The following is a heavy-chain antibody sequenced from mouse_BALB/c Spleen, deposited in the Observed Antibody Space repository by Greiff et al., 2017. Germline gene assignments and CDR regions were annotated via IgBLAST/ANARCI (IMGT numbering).Heavy chain of an antibody. J-gene: IGHJ4*01. CDR3: ARYGRKDY. CDR2: ISYSGST. D-gene: IGHD1-1*02. Sequence: EVQLQQSGPGLVKPSQSLSLTCTVTGYSITSDYAWNWIRQFPGNKLEWMGYISYSGSTSYNPSLKSRISITRDTSKNQFFLQLNSVTTEDTATYYCARYGRKDYWGQGTSVTVSS. V-gene: IGHV3-2*02. CDR1: GYSITSDYA.